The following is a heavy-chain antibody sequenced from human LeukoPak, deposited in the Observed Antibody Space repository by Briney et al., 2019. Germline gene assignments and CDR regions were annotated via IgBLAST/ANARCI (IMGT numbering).Heavy chain of an antibody. J-gene: IGHJ3*02. Sequence: GESLKISCKGSGYSFSGYWIGWVRQMPGKGLEWMGIIYPGDSDTRYSPSFQGHVTISGDKSISTAYLQWSSLKASDTAMYFCARLRPQDGFDIWGQGTMATVSS. CDR3: ARLRPQDGFDI. CDR1: GYSFSGYW. CDR2: IYPGDSDT. V-gene: IGHV5-51*01.